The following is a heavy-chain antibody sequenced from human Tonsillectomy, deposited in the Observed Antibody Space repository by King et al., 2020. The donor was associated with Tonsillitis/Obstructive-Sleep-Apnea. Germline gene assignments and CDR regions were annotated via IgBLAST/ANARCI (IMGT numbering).Heavy chain of an antibody. V-gene: IGHV1-69*09. J-gene: IGHJ6*03. CDR2: IIPILGVA. CDR1: GGTFNTFP. Sequence: VQLVESGAEVRKPGSSVKVSCKASGGTFNTFPFTWVRQAPGQGLEWMGRIIPILGVAIYAQRFQGRVTITANTSTSTVYMELSSLRSEDTAVYFCARGVYRSGWYEDYMDVWGKGTTVIVSS. CDR3: ARGVYRSGWYEDYMDV. D-gene: IGHD6-19*01.